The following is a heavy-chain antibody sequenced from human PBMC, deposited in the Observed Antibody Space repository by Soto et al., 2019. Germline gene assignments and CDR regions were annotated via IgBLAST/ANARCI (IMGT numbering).Heavy chain of an antibody. V-gene: IGHV3-11*06. CDR3: ARDRGGYGPPDV. CDR1: GFSFSDSY. CDR2: ISGTSGYT. D-gene: IGHD3-10*01. Sequence: QVQLVESGGGLVKPGGSLRLSCAASGFSFSDSYMSWVRQAPGKGLKWVSYISGTSGYTGYADSVKGRFTISRDNAKNSLYLQMNSLRVEDTAVYSCARDRGGYGPPDVWGQGTKVTVSS. J-gene: IGHJ6*01.